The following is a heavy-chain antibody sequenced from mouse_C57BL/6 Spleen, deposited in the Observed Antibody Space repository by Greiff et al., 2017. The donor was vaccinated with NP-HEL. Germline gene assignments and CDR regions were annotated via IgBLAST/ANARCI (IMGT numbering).Heavy chain of an antibody. CDR3: ARRAYDGYWYFDV. CDR2: IYPGDGDT. CDR1: GYAFSSSW. V-gene: IGHV1-82*01. D-gene: IGHD2-3*01. Sequence: QVQLKESGPELVKPGASVKIPCKASGYAFSSSWMNWVKQRPGKGLEWIGRIYPGDGDTNYNGKFKGKATLTADKSSSTAYMQLSSLTSEDSAVYFCARRAYDGYWYFDVWGTGTTVTVSS. J-gene: IGHJ1*03.